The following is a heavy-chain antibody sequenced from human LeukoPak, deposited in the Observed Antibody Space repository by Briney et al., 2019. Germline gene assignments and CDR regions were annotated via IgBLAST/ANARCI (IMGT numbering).Heavy chain of an antibody. V-gene: IGHV3-21*01. CDR1: GFTFSSYS. J-gene: IGHJ6*04. CDR2: ISSSSSYI. CDR3: AKDQPDALYVLDV. Sequence: KSGGSLRLSCAASGFTFSSYSMNWVRQAPGKGLEWVSSISSSSSYIYYADSVKGRFTISRDNSKNTLYLQMNSLRAEDTAVYYCAKDQPDALYVLDVWGKGTTVTVSS.